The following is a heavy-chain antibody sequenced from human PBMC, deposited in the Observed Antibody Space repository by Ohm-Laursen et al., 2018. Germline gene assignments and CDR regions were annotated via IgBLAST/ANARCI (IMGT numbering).Heavy chain of an antibody. CDR2: INPNSGGT. CDR3: ARDSAVARDNAFDV. D-gene: IGHD6-19*01. CDR1: GYTFTGYY. Sequence: ASVKVSCKASGYTFTGYYMHWVRQAPGQGLEWMGWINPNSGGTNYAQKLQGRVTMTRDTSITKAYMDLSRLTSDDTAVYYCARDSAVARDNAFDVWGQGTVVTVSS. J-gene: IGHJ3*01. V-gene: IGHV1-2*02.